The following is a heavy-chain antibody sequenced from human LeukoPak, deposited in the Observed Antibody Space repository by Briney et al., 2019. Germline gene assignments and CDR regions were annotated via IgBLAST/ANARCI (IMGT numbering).Heavy chain of an antibody. CDR3: AGNSGSYYLGFDY. Sequence: PGGSLRLSCAASGVTLSSFAMSWVRQAPGKGLEWVAVISYDGSNKYYADSVKGRFTISRDNSKNTLYQQMNSLRAEDTAVYYCAGNSGSYYLGFDYWGQGTLVTVSS. CDR1: GVTLSSFA. J-gene: IGHJ4*02. D-gene: IGHD1-26*01. CDR2: ISYDGSNK. V-gene: IGHV3-30*04.